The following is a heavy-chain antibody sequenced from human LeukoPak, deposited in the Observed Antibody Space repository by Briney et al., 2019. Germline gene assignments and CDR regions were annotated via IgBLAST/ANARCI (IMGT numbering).Heavy chain of an antibody. V-gene: IGHV3-53*01. D-gene: IGHD6-19*01. CDR1: GFTVSSNY. CDR2: IYSGGST. Sequence: GGSLRLSCAASGFTVSSNYVSWVRQAPGKGLEWVSVIYSGGSTYYADSVKGRFTISRDNSKNTLYLQMNSLRAEDTAVYYCARTREQWLALHFDYWGQGTLVTVSS. CDR3: ARTREQWLALHFDY. J-gene: IGHJ4*02.